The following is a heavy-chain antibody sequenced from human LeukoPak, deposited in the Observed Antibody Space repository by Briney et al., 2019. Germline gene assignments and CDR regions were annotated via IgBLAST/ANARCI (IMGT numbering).Heavy chain of an antibody. CDR2: IWYDGSNK. D-gene: IGHD6-6*01. CDR3: ARDSEVYSSSSETDY. J-gene: IGHJ4*02. Sequence: TGGSLRLSCAASGFTFSSYGMHWVRQAPGKGLEWVAVIWYDGSNKYYADSVKGRFTISRDNSKNTLYLQMNSLRAEDTAVYYCARDSEVYSSSSETDYWGQGTLVTVSS. V-gene: IGHV3-33*08. CDR1: GFTFSSYG.